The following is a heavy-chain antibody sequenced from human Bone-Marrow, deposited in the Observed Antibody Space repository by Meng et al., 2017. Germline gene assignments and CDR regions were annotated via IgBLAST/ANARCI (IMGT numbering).Heavy chain of an antibody. Sequence: GGSLRLSCIASGLTFRNHGMHWVRQAPGKGLVWVSRINSDGSSTSYADSVKGRFTISRDNAKNTLYLQMNSLRAEDTAVYYCARTRRIAAAGTMYYYYGMDVWGQGTTVTVSS. CDR1: GLTFRNHG. CDR2: INSDGSST. D-gene: IGHD6-13*01. J-gene: IGHJ6*02. V-gene: IGHV3-74*01. CDR3: ARTRRIAAAGTMYYYYGMDV.